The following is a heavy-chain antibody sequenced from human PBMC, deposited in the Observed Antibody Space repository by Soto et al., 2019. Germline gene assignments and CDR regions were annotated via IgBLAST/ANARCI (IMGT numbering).Heavy chain of an antibody. CDR2: IYYSGST. J-gene: IGHJ4*02. CDR3: AGPNIVAGGADY. Sequence: SETLSLTCTVSGGSISSSSYYWGWIRQPPGKGLEWIGSIYYSGSTYYNPSLKSRVTISVDTSKNQFSLKLSSVTAADTAVYYCAGPNIVAGGADYWGQGTLVTVSS. D-gene: IGHD5-12*01. V-gene: IGHV4-39*01. CDR1: GGSISSSSYY.